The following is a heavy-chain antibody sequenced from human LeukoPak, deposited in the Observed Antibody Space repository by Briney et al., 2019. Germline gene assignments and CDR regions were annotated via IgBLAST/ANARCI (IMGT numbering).Heavy chain of an antibody. CDR1: GFTFSSYA. V-gene: IGHV3-30-3*01. J-gene: IGHJ6*02. D-gene: IGHD4-11*01. Sequence: PGRSLRLSCAASGFTFSSYAMHWVRQAPGKGLEWVAVISYDGSNKYYADSVKGRFTISRDNSKNTLYLQMNSLRAEDTAVYYCARDPGPRRDDYSSYYYYYGMDVWGQGTMVTVSS. CDR3: ARDPGPRRDDYSSYYYYYGMDV. CDR2: ISYDGSNK.